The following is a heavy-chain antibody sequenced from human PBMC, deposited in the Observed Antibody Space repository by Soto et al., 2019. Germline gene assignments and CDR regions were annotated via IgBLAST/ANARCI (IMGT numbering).Heavy chain of an antibody. D-gene: IGHD2-2*03. CDR2: IIPIFGTA. CDR3: ARVGGYCSSTSCLDY. J-gene: IGHJ4*02. CDR1: GYTFTGYY. Sequence: SVKVSCKASGYTFTGYYMHWVRQAPGQGLEWMGWIIPIFGTANYAQKFQGRVTITADESTSTAYMELSSLRSEDTAVYYCARVGGYCSSTSCLDYWGQGTLVTVSS. V-gene: IGHV1-69*13.